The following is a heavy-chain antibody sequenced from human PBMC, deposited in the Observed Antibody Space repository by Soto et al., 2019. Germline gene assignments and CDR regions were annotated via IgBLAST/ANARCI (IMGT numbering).Heavy chain of an antibody. CDR3: VKDYSVFWSGYHTYYLDD. Sequence: QVHLVESGGGVVQPGGSLRLSCAASGFTFSSYGMHWARQAPGKGLEWVAVISYDGNNKYYAESVKGRFTISRDNSKNTLSLQMDSLGAEDTAVYYCVKDYSVFWSGYHTYYLDDWGQGTLLTVSS. J-gene: IGHJ4*02. V-gene: IGHV3-30*18. CDR1: GFTFSSYG. D-gene: IGHD3-3*01. CDR2: ISYDGNNK.